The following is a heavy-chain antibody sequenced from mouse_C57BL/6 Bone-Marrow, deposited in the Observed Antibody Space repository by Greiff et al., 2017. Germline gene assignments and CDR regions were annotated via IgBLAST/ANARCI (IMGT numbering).Heavy chain of an antibody. Sequence: DVHLVESGGGLVQPGGSLKLSCAASGFTFSDYAMAWVRQAPRKGPEWVAFISNLAYSIYYADTVTGRFTISRENAKNTLYLEMSSLRSEDTAMYYCARLGYRDAMDYWGQGTSVTVSS. CDR2: ISNLAYSI. CDR3: ARLGYRDAMDY. D-gene: IGHD2-14*01. CDR1: GFTFSDYA. V-gene: IGHV5-15*01. J-gene: IGHJ4*01.